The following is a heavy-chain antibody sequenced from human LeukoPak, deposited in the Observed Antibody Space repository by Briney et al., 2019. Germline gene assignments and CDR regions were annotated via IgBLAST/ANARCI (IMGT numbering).Heavy chain of an antibody. V-gene: IGHV4-61*02. J-gene: IGHJ4*02. CDR2: IYTSGST. Sequence: KASETLSLACTVSGGSISSNSNYYWSWIRQPAGKGLEWIGRIYTSGSTSYNPSLKSRVTISIDMSKNQFSLKLSSVTAADTAVYYCARYGYGSGGDYWGQGTLVTVSS. D-gene: IGHD3-10*01. CDR1: GGSISSNSNYY. CDR3: ARYGYGSGGDY.